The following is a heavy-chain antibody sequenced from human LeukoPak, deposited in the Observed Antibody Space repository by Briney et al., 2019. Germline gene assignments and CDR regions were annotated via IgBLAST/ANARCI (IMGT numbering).Heavy chain of an antibody. V-gene: IGHV3-23*01. CDR1: GYTFTSYG. CDR3: AKDRRLAAFDY. D-gene: IGHD6-25*01. Sequence: SCKASGYTFTSYGMSWVRQAPGKGLEWVSAISGSGGSTYYADSVKGRFTISRDNSKNTLYLQMNSLRAEDTAVYYCAKDRRLAAFDYGGQGTLVTVSS. J-gene: IGHJ4*02. CDR2: ISGSGGST.